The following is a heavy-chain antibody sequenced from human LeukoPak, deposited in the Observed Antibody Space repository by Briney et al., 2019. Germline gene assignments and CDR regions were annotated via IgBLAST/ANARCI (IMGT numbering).Heavy chain of an antibody. Sequence: GGSLRLSCAASGFTFSSYSMNWVRQAPGKGLEWVSSISSSSSYIYYADSVKGRFTISRDNAKNSLYLQMNSLRAEDTAVYYCARRGGSYLPLDYWGQGTLVTVSS. J-gene: IGHJ4*02. V-gene: IGHV3-21*01. CDR1: GFTFSSYS. D-gene: IGHD1-26*01. CDR3: ARRGGSYLPLDY. CDR2: ISSSSSYI.